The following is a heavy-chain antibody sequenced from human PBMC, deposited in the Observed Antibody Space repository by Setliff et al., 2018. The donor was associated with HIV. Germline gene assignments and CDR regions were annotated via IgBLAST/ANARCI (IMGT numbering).Heavy chain of an antibody. J-gene: IGHJ4*02. CDR1: GGTPRGYA. CDR2: FISVRGVT. D-gene: IGHD2-2*01. Sequence: SVKVSCKASGGTPRGYAISWVRQAPGQGLEWMGGFISVRGVTHHAQKFQGRVTMTTDTSTSTAYMELRSLRSDDTALYYCARKPTGSPSDYWGQGTLVTVSS. CDR3: ARKPTGSPSDY. V-gene: IGHV1-69*10.